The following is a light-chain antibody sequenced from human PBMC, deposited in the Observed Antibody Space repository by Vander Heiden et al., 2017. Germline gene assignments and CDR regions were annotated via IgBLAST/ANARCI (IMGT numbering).Light chain of an antibody. CDR1: RLSSYY. Sequence: SSALTQDPAVSVALGQTVRLTCQGYRLSSYYASWYQQKPGQAPVLVIYGKNNRPSGIPDGFSGSSSGNTASLTITGAQAEEEADYYCNSRDSSGNNLVFGGGTKLTVL. J-gene: IGLJ2*01. CDR3: NSRDSSGNNLV. V-gene: IGLV3-19*01. CDR2: GKN.